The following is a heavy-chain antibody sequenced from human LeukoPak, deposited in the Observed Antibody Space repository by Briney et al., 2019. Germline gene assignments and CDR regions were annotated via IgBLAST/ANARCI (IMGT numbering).Heavy chain of an antibody. V-gene: IGHV1-69*01. CDR1: GGTFSGYA. D-gene: IGHD6-13*01. CDR2: TIPIFGTP. Sequence: SVKVSCKASGGTFSGYAVSWVRQAPGQGLEWMGGTIPIFGTPNYAQKFQGRVTITADESTSTAYMELSSLRSEDTAVYYCARGSSPGAAAGLDAFDIWGQGTMVTVSS. J-gene: IGHJ3*02. CDR3: ARGSSPGAAAGLDAFDI.